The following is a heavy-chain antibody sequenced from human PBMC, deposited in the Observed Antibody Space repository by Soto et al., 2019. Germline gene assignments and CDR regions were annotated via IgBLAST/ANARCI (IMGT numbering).Heavy chain of an antibody. CDR2: ISAAGDP. J-gene: IGHJ6*02. V-gene: IGHV3-13*05. CDR3: ARTDRDFYGLDV. Sequence: EVQLVESGGGLVQPGGSVRLSCVASGFTFRNYDMHWVRHGTGKGLEWVSGISAAGDPDYADSVEGRSTISRENAQNSFSLQMNNLRVGDTAAYYCARTDRDFYGLDVWGQGNTVIVSS. CDR1: GFTFRNYD.